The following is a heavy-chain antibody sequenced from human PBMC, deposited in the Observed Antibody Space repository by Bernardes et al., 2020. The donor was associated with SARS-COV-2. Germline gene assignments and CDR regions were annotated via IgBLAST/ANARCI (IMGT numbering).Heavy chain of an antibody. CDR3: ARVYRSTFSAFDF. D-gene: IGHD2-2*01. Sequence: VARKDYCKVSGYTLTALSMHWVRQAPGQGLEWMGWINANSGGTTYAQKFQGRVTMTRDTSINTAYVELSRLISDDTAVYYCARVYRSTFSAFDFWGQGTMVTVSS. V-gene: IGHV1-2*02. CDR2: INANSGGT. J-gene: IGHJ3*01. CDR1: GYTLTALS.